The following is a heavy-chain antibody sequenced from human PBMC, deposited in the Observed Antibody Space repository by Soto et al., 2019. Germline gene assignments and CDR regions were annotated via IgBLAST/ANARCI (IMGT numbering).Heavy chain of an antibody. CDR3: ARDGRIGRPDYYYYYGMDV. CDR2: IIPIFGTA. V-gene: IGHV1-69*06. J-gene: IGHJ6*02. CDR1: GGAFSSYS. Sequence: GASVKVSCKASGGAFSSYSISWVLQAPGQGLEWMGGIIPIFGTANYAQKFQGRVTITADKSTGTAYRELGSLRSEDTAVYYCARDGRIGRPDYYYYYGMDVWGQGTTVTVSS. D-gene: IGHD1-26*01.